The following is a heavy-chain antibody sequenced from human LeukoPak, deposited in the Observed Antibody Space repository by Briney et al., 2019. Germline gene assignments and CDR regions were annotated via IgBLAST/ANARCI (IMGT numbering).Heavy chain of an antibody. V-gene: IGHV3-33*01. CDR1: GFTFSSYG. Sequence: GGSLRLSCAASGFTFSSYGMHWVRQAPGKGLEWVAVIWYDGSNKYYADSVKGRFTISRDNSKNTLYLQMNSLRAEDTAVYYCARREQQLVLPFDYWGQGTLVTVSS. J-gene: IGHJ4*02. D-gene: IGHD6-13*01. CDR2: IWYDGSNK. CDR3: ARREQQLVLPFDY.